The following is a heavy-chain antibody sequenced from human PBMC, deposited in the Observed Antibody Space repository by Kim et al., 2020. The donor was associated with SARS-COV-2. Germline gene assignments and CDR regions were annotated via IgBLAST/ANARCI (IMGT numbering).Heavy chain of an antibody. V-gene: IGHV1-2*06. D-gene: IGHD3-3*01. J-gene: IGHJ5*02. Sequence: ASVKVSCKASGYTFTGYSMHWVRQAPGQGLEWMGRINPNSGDTNYAQKFQGRVTMTRDTSISTAYMEVSRLRSDDTALYYCARDLLRFGGWLDPWGQGTLVTVSS. CDR2: INPNSGDT. CDR1: GYTFTGYS. CDR3: ARDLLRFGGWLDP.